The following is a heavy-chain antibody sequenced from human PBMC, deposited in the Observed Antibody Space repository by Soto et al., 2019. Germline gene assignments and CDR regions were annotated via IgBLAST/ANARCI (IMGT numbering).Heavy chain of an antibody. D-gene: IGHD1-1*01. V-gene: IGHV3-30*18. CDR2: ISYDGSNK. J-gene: IGHJ4*02. CDR3: AKDPKLEPPTGYFDY. CDR1: GFTFSSYG. Sequence: GGSLRLSCAASGFTFSSYGMHWVRQAPGKGLEWVAVISYDGSNKYYADSVKGRFTISRDNSKNTLYLQMNSLRAEDTAVYYCAKDPKLEPPTGYFDYWGQGTLVTVSS.